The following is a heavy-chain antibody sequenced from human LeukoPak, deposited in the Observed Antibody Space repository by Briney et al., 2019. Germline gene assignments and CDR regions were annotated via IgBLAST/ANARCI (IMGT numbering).Heavy chain of an antibody. J-gene: IGHJ4*02. D-gene: IGHD6-19*01. CDR1: GFTSSSYA. Sequence: GGSLRLSCAASGFTSSSYAMSWVRQAPGKGLEWVSAISGSGGSTYYADSVKGRFTISRDNSKNTLYLQMNSLRAEDTAVYYCAKDSSGYSSGSFDYWGQGTLVTVSS. V-gene: IGHV3-23*01. CDR2: ISGSGGST. CDR3: AKDSSGYSSGSFDY.